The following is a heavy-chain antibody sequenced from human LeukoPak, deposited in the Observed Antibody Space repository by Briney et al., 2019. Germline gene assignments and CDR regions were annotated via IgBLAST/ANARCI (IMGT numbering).Heavy chain of an antibody. D-gene: IGHD2/OR15-2a*01. Sequence: SETLSLTCAVSGGSISSSNWWSWVRQPPGKGLEWIGEIYHSGSTNYNPSLKSRVTISVDKSKNQFSLKLSSVTAADTAVYYCARASLLVTPLYYYYMDVWGKGTTVTVSS. V-gene: IGHV4-4*02. CDR3: ARASLLVTPLYYYYMDV. CDR2: IYHSGST. CDR1: GGSISSSNW. J-gene: IGHJ6*03.